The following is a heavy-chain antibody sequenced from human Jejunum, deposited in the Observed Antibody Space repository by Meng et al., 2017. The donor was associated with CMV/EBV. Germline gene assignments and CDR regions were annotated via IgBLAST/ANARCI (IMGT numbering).Heavy chain of an antibody. J-gene: IGHJ4*02. CDR2: ISAYNGNT. CDR1: GYTFTDYY. Sequence: QVQLVQSGAEVKKPGASVKVSCKASGYTFTDYYMHWVRQAPGQGLEWMGWISAYNGNTNYAQKLQGRVTMTTDTSTSTAYMEVRSLRSDDTAVYYCARDYYYDRSYYFDYWGQGTLVTVSS. D-gene: IGHD3-22*01. V-gene: IGHV1-18*04. CDR3: ARDYYYDRSYYFDY.